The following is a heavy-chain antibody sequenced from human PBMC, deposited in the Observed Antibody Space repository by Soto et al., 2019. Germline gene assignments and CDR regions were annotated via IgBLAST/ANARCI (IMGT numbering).Heavy chain of an antibody. Sequence: QVQLQEPGPRLVEPSQTLSLTCTVSGRSISSGDYYWSWIRQSPGTGLEWIGHIYNSGTTYINPSLKXRXTXSXXMSKNQFSLKVNSVTAADTAVYYCARGPAGDKVDYWGQGTLVTVSS. V-gene: IGHV4-30-4*01. CDR2: IYNSGTT. CDR1: GRSISSGDYY. CDR3: ARGPAGDKVDY. D-gene: IGHD7-27*01. J-gene: IGHJ4*02.